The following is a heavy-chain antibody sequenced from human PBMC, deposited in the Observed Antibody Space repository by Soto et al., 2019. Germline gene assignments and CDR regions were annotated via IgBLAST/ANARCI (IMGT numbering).Heavy chain of an antibody. CDR3: AVHLGQNYYTMDV. CDR2: ITGSGGRA. CDR1: GFTFNNFV. Sequence: PGGSLRLSCAASGFTFNNFVMSWVRHIPGKGLDWVSGITGSGGRAYYADSVKGRFTISRDNSRNTVYLQMSRLGAADTAMYHCAVHLGQNYYTMDVWGQGTTVTFSS. J-gene: IGHJ6*02. V-gene: IGHV3-23*01.